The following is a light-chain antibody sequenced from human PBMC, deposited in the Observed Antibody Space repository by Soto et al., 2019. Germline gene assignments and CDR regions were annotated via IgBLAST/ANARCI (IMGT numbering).Light chain of an antibody. CDR2: EVS. Sequence: QSALTQPPSASGSPGQSVTISCTGTSSDVGGYNYVSWYQQHPGKAPKLMIYEVSQRPSGVPDRFSGSKSGNTASLTVSGLQAEDEADYYCSSNTGSNNFAVFGGGTKVTVL. J-gene: IGLJ3*02. CDR1: SSDVGGYNY. V-gene: IGLV2-8*01. CDR3: SSNTGSNNFAV.